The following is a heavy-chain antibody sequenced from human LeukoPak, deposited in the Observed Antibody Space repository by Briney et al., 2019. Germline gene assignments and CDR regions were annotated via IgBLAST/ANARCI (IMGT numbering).Heavy chain of an antibody. CDR1: GFTFNNYA. CDR3: TTAPWVYGGFS. CDR2: ISYDGSNK. J-gene: IGHJ4*02. Sequence: GGSLRLSCAASGFTFNNYAIFWVRQAPGKGLEWVAIISYDGSNKYYADSVKGRFTISRDNSKNTLYLQMNSLKTEDTAVYYCTTAPWVYGGFSWGQGTLVTVSS. V-gene: IGHV3-30-3*01. D-gene: IGHD4-23*01.